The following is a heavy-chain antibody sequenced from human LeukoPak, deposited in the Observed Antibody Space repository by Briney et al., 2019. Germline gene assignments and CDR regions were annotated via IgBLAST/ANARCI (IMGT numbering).Heavy chain of an antibody. CDR3: ARDPVDYYDSSGFGAFDI. Sequence: ASVKVSCKASGYTFTNYAMHWVRQAPGQRLEWMGWINAGNGNTKYSQKFQGRVTITADESTSTAYMELSSLRSEDTAVYYCARDPVDYYDSSGFGAFDIWGQGTMVTVSS. CDR2: INAGNGNT. CDR1: GYTFTNYA. V-gene: IGHV1-3*01. D-gene: IGHD3-22*01. J-gene: IGHJ3*02.